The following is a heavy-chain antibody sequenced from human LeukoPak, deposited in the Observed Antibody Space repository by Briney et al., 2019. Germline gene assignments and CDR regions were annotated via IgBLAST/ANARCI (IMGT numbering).Heavy chain of an antibody. V-gene: IGHV1-46*01. CDR1: GYTFTSYY. J-gene: IGHJ5*02. CDR2: INPSGGST. Sequence: ASVEVSCKASGYTFTSYYMHWVRQAPGQGLEWMGIINPSGGSTSYAQRFQGRVTMTRDTSTSTVYMELSSLRSEDTAVYYCAREGQLRYFDWLPTPNWFDPWGQGTLVTVSS. D-gene: IGHD3-9*01. CDR3: AREGQLRYFDWLPTPNWFDP.